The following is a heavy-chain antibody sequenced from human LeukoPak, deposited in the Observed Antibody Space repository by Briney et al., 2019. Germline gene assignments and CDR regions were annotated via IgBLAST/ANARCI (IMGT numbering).Heavy chain of an antibody. CDR3: AVNMLRARDFDL. CDR2: ISAHNGNT. D-gene: IGHD3-10*01. J-gene: IGHJ2*01. V-gene: IGHV1-18*01. CDR1: GYTFTTYG. Sequence: ASVTVSCKASGYTFTTYGISWVRQAPGQGLEWMGWISAHNGNTKYAKKFQGRVTMTTDTSTSTAYMELRSLRAEDTAVYYCAVNMLRARDFDLWGRGTLVTVSS.